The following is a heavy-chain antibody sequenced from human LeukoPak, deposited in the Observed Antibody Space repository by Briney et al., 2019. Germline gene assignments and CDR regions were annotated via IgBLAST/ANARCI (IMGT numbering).Heavy chain of an antibody. CDR1: GVSITNGYW. J-gene: IGHJ4*02. Sequence: PSETLALTCVVSGVSITNGYWWYWVRQTPGKGLEWIGEIYHNGRTKYNPSLKSRVSILVDKSRNQFSLKLSSVTAADTAVYYCARDFRGGYDFWSGYYTPYYFDYWGQGTLVTVSP. D-gene: IGHD3-3*01. CDR3: ARDFRGGYDFWSGYYTPYYFDY. V-gene: IGHV4-4*02. CDR2: IYHNGRT.